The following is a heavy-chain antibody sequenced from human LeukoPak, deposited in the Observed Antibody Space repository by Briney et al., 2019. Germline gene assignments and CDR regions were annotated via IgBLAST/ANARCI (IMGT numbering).Heavy chain of an antibody. Sequence: GASVKVSCKASGYTFTGHYMHWVRQAPGQGLEWMGWISPNSGDTDYAQRFQGRVTMTRDTSTSTAYMELSRLRSDDTAVYFCARAAIAVAGDYHYHYMGVWGKGTTVTVSS. V-gene: IGHV1-2*02. CDR3: ARAAIAVAGDYHYHYMGV. CDR1: GYTFTGHY. J-gene: IGHJ6*03. D-gene: IGHD6-19*01. CDR2: ISPNSGDT.